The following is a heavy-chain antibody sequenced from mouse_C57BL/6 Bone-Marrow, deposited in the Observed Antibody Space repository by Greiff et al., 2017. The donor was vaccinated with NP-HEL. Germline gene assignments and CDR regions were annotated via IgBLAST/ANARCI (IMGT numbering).Heavy chain of an antibody. CDR2: IDPSDSYT. CDR1: GYTFTSYW. Sequence: QVQLQQPGAELVMPGASVKLSCKASGYTFTSYWMHWVKQRPGQGLEWIGEIDPSDSYTNYNQKFKGKSTLTVDKSSSTAYMQLSSLTSEDSAVYYWARPNWYFDVWGTGTTVTVSS. J-gene: IGHJ1*03. V-gene: IGHV1-69*01. CDR3: ARPNWYFDV.